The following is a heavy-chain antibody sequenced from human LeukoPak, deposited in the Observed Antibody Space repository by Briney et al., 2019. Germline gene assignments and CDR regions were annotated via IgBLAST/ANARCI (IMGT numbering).Heavy chain of an antibody. V-gene: IGHV4-59*08. J-gene: IGHJ4*02. CDR3: ARWYCSGGTCSHLDD. CDR1: GGSISGYY. CDR2: IFSSGSA. Sequence: SETLSLTCTVSGGSISGYYWSWIRQPPGKGLEWIGYIFSSGSAAYNPSLRSRATASIDTSKNQFSLKLSSVTAADTAVYYCARWYCSGGTCSHLDDWGQGTLVTVSS. D-gene: IGHD2-15*01.